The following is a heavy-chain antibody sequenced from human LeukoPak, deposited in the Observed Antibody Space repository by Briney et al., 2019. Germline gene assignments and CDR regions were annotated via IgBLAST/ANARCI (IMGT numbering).Heavy chain of an antibody. CDR2: ISYSGNT. CDR1: GGSISGSGYY. D-gene: IGHD3-10*01. Sequence: SETLSLTCTVSGGSISGSGYYWGWIRQPPGKGLEWIGSISYSGNTYYNPTLKSRVTISVDTSKNHFSLKLNSVTAADTAVYYCANSAGSYYFLYWFDPWGLGTLVTVSS. CDR3: ANSAGSYYFLYWFDP. V-gene: IGHV4-39*07. J-gene: IGHJ5*02.